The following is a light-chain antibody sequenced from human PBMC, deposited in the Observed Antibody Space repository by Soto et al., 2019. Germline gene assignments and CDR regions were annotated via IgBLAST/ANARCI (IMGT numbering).Light chain of an antibody. Sequence: SYELTQPPSVSVAPGRTARIPCGGNNIGRQDVHWYQQKPGQAPVLVIYFDSDRPSGIPERFSGSNSGNTATLTISRVEAGDEADYYCQVWDSSSDNRGVFGGGTKLTVL. CDR3: QVWDSSSDNRGV. J-gene: IGLJ3*02. CDR2: FDS. CDR1: NIGRQD. V-gene: IGLV3-21*04.